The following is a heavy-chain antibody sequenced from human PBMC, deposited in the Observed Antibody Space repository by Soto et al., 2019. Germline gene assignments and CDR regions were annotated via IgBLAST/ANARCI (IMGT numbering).Heavy chain of an antibody. Sequence: ETLSLTCTVSGGSISSYYWSWIRQPPGKGLEWIGYIYYSGSTNYNPSLKSRVTISVDTSKNQFSLKLSSVTAADTAVYYCARAVPLNYYGFYYYGMDVWGQGTTVTVSS. CDR3: ARAVPLNYYGFYYYGMDV. J-gene: IGHJ6*02. CDR2: IYYSGST. D-gene: IGHD3-10*01. CDR1: GGSISSYY. V-gene: IGHV4-59*01.